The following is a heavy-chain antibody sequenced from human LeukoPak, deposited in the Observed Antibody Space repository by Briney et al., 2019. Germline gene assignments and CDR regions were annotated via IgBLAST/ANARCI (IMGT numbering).Heavy chain of an antibody. J-gene: IGHJ3*02. CDR3: ARDLGGAAFDI. CDR2: MNPNSGNT. V-gene: IGHV1-8*03. Sequence: GASVKVSCKASGYTFTSYDINWVRQATGQGLEWMGWMNPNSGNTGYAQKFQGRVTITRNTSISTAYTELSSLRSEDTALYYCARDLGGAAFDIWGQGTMVTVSS. D-gene: IGHD1-26*01. CDR1: GYTFTSYD.